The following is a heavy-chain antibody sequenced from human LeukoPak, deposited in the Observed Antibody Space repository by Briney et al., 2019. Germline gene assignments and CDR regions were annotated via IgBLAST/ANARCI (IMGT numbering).Heavy chain of an antibody. CDR1: GFTFTSYA. J-gene: IGHJ4*02. CDR2: ISGSGGGT. V-gene: IGHV3-23*01. CDR3: AKGASGWYGDYFDY. Sequence: GGSLRLSCAASGFTFTSYAMTWVRQAPGKGLEWVSAISGSGGGTYYGDSVKGRFTISRDNSKNTLYLQMNSLRAEDTAVYYCAKGASGWYGDYFDYWGQGTLVTVSS. D-gene: IGHD6-19*01.